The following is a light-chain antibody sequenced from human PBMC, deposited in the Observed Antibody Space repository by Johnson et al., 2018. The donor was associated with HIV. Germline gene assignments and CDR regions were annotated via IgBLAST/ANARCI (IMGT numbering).Light chain of an antibody. CDR1: SSNIGNNY. Sequence: QSVLTQPPSVSAAPGQKVTISCSGSSSNIGNNYVSWYQQLPGRAPKLLIYDNNKRPSGIPDRFSGSKSGTSATLGITGLQTGDEADYYCGTWDSSLSAFYAFGTGTKVTVL. V-gene: IGLV1-51*01. CDR2: DNN. J-gene: IGLJ1*01. CDR3: GTWDSSLSAFYA.